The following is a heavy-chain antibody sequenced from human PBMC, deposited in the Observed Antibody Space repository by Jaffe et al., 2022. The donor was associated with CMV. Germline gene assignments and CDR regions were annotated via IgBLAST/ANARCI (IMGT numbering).Heavy chain of an antibody. Sequence: QVQLQQWGAGLLKPSETLSLTCAVYGGSFSGYYWSWIRQPPGKGLEWIGEINHSGSTNYNPSLKSRVTISVDTSKNQFSLKLSSVTAADTAVYYCARGGIMIVVVTDAFDIWGQGTMVTVSS. J-gene: IGHJ3*02. V-gene: IGHV4-34*01. CDR3: ARGGIMIVVVTDAFDI. CDR2: INHSGST. CDR1: GGSFSGYY. D-gene: IGHD3-22*01.